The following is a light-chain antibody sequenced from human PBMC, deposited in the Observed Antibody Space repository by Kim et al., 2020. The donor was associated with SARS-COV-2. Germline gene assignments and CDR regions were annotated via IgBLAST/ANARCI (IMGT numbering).Light chain of an antibody. Sequence: EIVMTQSPATLSVSPGERATLSCMASQSVSSNLAWYQQKPGQAPRLLIYGASTRATGIPARFSGSGSWTEFTLTISSLQSEDFAVYYCQQYNNWPRTFGQGTKVDIK. CDR1: QSVSSN. CDR2: GAS. J-gene: IGKJ1*01. V-gene: IGKV3-15*01. CDR3: QQYNNWPRT.